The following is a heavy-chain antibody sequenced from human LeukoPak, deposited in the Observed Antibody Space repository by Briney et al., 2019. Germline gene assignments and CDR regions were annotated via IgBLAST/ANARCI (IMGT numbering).Heavy chain of an antibody. CDR2: IDKKDNFYAT. J-gene: IGHJ5*02. Sequence: GGSLRLSCAASGFTFSGSAIHGVRQSSGKGLEWVGHIDKKDNFYATTSAASVTGRFTISRDDSKNTAYLQMNRVKTEDTALYYCTRDSGTYNWLDPWGQGTMVTVSS. V-gene: IGHV3-73*01. CDR1: GFTFSGSA. D-gene: IGHD1-26*01. CDR3: TRDSGTYNWLDP.